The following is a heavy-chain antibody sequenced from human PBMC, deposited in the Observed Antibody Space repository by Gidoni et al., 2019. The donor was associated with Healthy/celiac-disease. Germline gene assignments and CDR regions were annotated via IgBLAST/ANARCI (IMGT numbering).Heavy chain of an antibody. D-gene: IGHD2-2*01. Sequence: QVQLVQSGAEVKKPGSSVKVSCKASGGTFSSYTISRVRQAPGQGLEWMGRVIPILGIANYAQKFQGRVTITADKSTSTAYMELSSLRSEDTAVYYCARDLVDCSSTSCYADYYYGMDVWGQGTTVTVSS. V-gene: IGHV1-69*08. CDR1: GGTFSSYT. CDR3: ARDLVDCSSTSCYADYYYGMDV. J-gene: IGHJ6*02. CDR2: VIPILGIA.